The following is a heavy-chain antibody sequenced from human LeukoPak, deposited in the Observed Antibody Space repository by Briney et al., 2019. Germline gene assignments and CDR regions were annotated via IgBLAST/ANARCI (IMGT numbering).Heavy chain of an antibody. Sequence: SETLSLTCTVSGGSISGSSCYWGWIRQSPGRGLEWIGSIYYSDSGQMFYNPSINSRVTMSADTSKNQFSLRVTSVTAADTAVYYCARRPPALGAFDIWGQGTMVSVSS. J-gene: IGHJ3*02. CDR1: GGSISGSSCY. V-gene: IGHV4-39*01. CDR3: ARRPPALGAFDI. CDR2: IYYSDSGQM.